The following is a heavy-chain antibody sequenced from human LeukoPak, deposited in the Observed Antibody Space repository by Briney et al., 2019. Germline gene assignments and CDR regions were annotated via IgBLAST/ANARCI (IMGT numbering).Heavy chain of an antibody. V-gene: IGHV3-23*01. CDR2: ISGSGGST. CDR3: AKDRHYYDSSGYYPLDY. Sequence: GSLRLSCAASGFTFSSYAMSWVRQAPGKGLEWVSAISGSGGSTYYADSVKGRFTISRDNSKNTLCLQMNSLRAEDTAVYYCAKDRHYYDSSGYYPLDYWGQGTLVTVSS. CDR1: GFTFSSYA. J-gene: IGHJ4*02. D-gene: IGHD3-22*01.